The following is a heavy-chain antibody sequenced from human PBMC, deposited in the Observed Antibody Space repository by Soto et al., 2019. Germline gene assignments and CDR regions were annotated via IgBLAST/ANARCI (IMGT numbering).Heavy chain of an antibody. J-gene: IGHJ4*02. Sequence: QVELVESGGGVVQPGGSLRLSCAASGFTFSNYGLHWVRQAPGKGLEWAAVISFDGSNKYYADSMKGRFTVSRDNSKNTLYLLMTSLRTEDTAMYYCAIFLREVDPDMSPGAYWGQRTLVTVSS. CDR3: AIFLREVDPDMSPGAY. CDR2: ISFDGSNK. D-gene: IGHD5-18*01. V-gene: IGHV3-30*03. CDR1: GFTFSNYG.